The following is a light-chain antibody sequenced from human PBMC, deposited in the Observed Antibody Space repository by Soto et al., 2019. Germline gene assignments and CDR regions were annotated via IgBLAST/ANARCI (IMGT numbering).Light chain of an antibody. V-gene: IGKV1-39*01. CDR3: QQTYRTVT. CDR1: QSISKY. J-gene: IGKJ2*01. Sequence: DIPMTQSSSSLSASVGDRVTITCRASQSISKYLNWYQHKPGKATKLLIYAASNLQSGVPSRFSGSGSGTDFTLTISSLLPEDFATYYCQQTYRTVTFGQGTKLEI. CDR2: AAS.